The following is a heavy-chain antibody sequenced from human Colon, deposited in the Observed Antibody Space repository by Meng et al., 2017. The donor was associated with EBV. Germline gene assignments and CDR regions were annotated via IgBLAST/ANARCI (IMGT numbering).Heavy chain of an antibody. CDR3: AKGVPGIAAPGTGYVHQ. J-gene: IGHJ1*01. CDR1: GFTFSSFA. CDR2: ISASGGNT. D-gene: IGHD6-13*01. V-gene: IGHV3-23*01. Sequence: EVQLLESGGGLVQPGGSLRLSCAASGFTFSSFAMGWVRQAPGKGLEWVSAISASGGNTYYADSVKGRFTISRDNSKNTLYLQMNSLRAEDTAVHYCAKGVPGIAAPGTGYVHQWGQGTLRTVSS.